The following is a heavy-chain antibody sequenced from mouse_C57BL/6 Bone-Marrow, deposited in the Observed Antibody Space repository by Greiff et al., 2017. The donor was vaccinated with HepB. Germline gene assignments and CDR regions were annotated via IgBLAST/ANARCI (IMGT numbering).Heavy chain of an antibody. V-gene: IGHV1-64*01. Sequence: VQLQQPGAELVKPGASVKLSCKASGYTFTSYWMHWVKQRPGQGLEWIGMIHPNSGSTNYNEKFKSKATLTVDKSSSTAYMQLSSLTSEDSAVYVCARGSVIYSVVDYYIDYWGQGTAVTVSS. CDR3: ARGSVIYSVVDYYIDY. CDR2: IHPNSGST. J-gene: IGHJ4*01. CDR1: GYTFTSYW. D-gene: IGHD1-1*01.